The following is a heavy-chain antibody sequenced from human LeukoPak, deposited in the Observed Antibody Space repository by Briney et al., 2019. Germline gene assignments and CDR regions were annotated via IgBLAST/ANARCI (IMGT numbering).Heavy chain of an antibody. CDR1: GFTFSSYS. CDR3: ARDYSGSYYDFDY. J-gene: IGHJ4*02. D-gene: IGHD1-26*01. Sequence: GGSLRLSCAASGFTFSSYSMNWVRQAPGKGLEWVSYISSSSSTIYYADSVKGRFTISRDNAKNSLYLQMNSLRAEDTAVYYCARDYSGSYYDFDYWGQGTLVTVSS. V-gene: IGHV3-48*01. CDR2: ISSSSSTI.